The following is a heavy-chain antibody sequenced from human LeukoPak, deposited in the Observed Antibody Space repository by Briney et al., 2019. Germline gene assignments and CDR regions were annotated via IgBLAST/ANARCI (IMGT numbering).Heavy chain of an antibody. V-gene: IGHV4-59*01. J-gene: IGHJ3*02. D-gene: IGHD3-22*01. CDR2: IYYSGST. CDR1: GGSISSYY. Sequence: PSETLSLTCTVSGGSISSYYWSWIRQPPGKGLEWIGYIYYSGSTNYNPSLKSRVTISVDTSKNQFSLKLSSVTAADTAVYYCARETYYYDSSGFSRGHAFDIWGQGTMVTVSS. CDR3: ARETYYYDSSGFSRGHAFDI.